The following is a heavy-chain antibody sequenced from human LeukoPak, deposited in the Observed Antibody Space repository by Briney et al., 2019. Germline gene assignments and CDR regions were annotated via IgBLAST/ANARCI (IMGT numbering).Heavy chain of an antibody. CDR2: ISISGSKT. CDR3: AREAVSRGINYFDY. D-gene: IGHD2-15*01. V-gene: IGHV3-23*01. J-gene: IGHJ4*02. Sequence: GGSLRLSCAASEFDFSSHAMTWVRQAPGKGLEWVSAISISGSKTYYADSVKGRFTISRDNSKNTLYLQMNSLRAEDTAVYCCAREAVSRGINYFDYWGQGTLVTVSS. CDR1: EFDFSSHA.